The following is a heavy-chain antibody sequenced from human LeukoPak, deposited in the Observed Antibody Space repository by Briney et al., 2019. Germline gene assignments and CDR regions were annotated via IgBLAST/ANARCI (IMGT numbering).Heavy chain of an antibody. J-gene: IGHJ5*02. V-gene: IGHV3-74*01. CDR1: GNYW. D-gene: IGHD5-24*01. Sequence: GGSLRLSCAASGNYWMHWVRQAPGKGLVWVSHINSDGSWTSYADSVKGRFTISRDNAKNSLSLQMTSLRAEDTAVYYCVRGQDGIDNWFDPWGQGTLVTVAS. CDR2: INSDGSWT. CDR3: VRGQDGIDNWFDP.